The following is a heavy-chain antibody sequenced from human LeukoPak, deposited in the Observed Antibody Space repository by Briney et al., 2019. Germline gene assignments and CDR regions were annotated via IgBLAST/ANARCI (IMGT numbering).Heavy chain of an antibody. CDR3: ARESVNSDFDY. J-gene: IGHJ4*02. Sequence: PGGSLRLSCAASGFTFSSYSMNWVRQAPGKGREWVSSISSSSSYIYYADSVKGRFTISRDNAKNSLYLQINSLRAEDTAVYYCARESVNSDFDYWGQGTLVTVSS. CDR2: ISSSSSYI. CDR1: GFTFSSYS. V-gene: IGHV3-21*01. D-gene: IGHD4-23*01.